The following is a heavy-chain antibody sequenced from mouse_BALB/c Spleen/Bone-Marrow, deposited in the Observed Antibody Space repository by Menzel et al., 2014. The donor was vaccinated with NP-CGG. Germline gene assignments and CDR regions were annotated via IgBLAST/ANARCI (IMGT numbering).Heavy chain of an antibody. V-gene: IGHV1S56*01. CDR3: ATYDY. J-gene: IGHJ2*01. CDR2: IYPGNVNT. CDR1: GYTFTSYY. Sequence: VQLQQSGPELVKPGASVRISCQASGYTFTSYYIHWVKQRPGQGLEWIGWIYPGNVNTKYNEKSKGKATLTADKSSSTAYMQLCSLTSEDSAVYSCATYDYWGQGTTLTVSS.